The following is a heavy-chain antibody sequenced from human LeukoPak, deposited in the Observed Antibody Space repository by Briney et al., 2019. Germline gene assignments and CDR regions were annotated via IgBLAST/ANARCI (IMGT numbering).Heavy chain of an antibody. CDR1: GGSFSGYY. V-gene: IGHV4-34*01. J-gene: IGHJ4*02. CDR3: ARRPRSWLYSSSWSFDY. Sequence: TSETLSLTCAVYGGSFSGYYWSWIRQPPGKGLEWIGEINHSGSTNYNPSLKSRVTISVDTSKSQFSLKLSSVTAADTAVYYCARRPRSWLYSSSWSFDYWGQGTLVTVSS. D-gene: IGHD6-13*01. CDR2: INHSGST.